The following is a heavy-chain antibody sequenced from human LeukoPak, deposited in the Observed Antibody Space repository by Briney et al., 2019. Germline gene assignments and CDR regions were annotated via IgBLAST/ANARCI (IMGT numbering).Heavy chain of an antibody. CDR3: AKAEGYDILTGLDY. CDR1: GFTFSSYA. Sequence: GGSLRLSCATSGFTFSSYAMSWVRQAPGRGLEWVSGIGASGGSTYYADSVKGRSTISRDNSKNTLYLQMNSLRTEDTAVYYCAKAEGYDILTGLDYWGQGTLVTVSS. J-gene: IGHJ4*02. D-gene: IGHD3-9*01. CDR2: IGASGGST. V-gene: IGHV3-23*01.